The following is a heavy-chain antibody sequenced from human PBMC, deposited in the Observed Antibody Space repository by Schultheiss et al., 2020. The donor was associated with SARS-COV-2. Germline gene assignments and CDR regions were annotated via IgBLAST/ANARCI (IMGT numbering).Heavy chain of an antibody. CDR3: ARQSLYYGSGSYYYYFDY. D-gene: IGHD3-10*01. Sequence: GGSLRLSCKGSGYSFTSYWIGWVRQMPGKGLEWMGIIYPGDSDTRYSPSFQGQVTISADKSISTAYLQWSSLKASDTAMYYCARQSLYYGSGSYYYYFDYWGQGTLVTVPQ. CDR2: IYPGDSDT. V-gene: IGHV5-51*01. J-gene: IGHJ4*02. CDR1: GYSFTSYW.